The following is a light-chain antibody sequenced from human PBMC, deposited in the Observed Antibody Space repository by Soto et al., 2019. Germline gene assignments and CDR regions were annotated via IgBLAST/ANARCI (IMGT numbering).Light chain of an antibody. CDR1: SNDVGTYSL. J-gene: IGLJ3*02. CDR2: EGR. Sequence: QSALTQPASVSGSPGQSISISCSGASNDVGTYSLVSWYQQHPGNPPKLLIYEGRRRPSGVSNRFSGSNSDNTASLTISALQAEDEADYFCCSYAGIRTHGVFGGGTQLTVL. CDR3: CSYAGIRTHGV. V-gene: IGLV2-23*01.